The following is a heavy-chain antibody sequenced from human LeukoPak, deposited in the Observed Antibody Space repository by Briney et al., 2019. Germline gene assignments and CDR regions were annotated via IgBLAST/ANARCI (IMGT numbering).Heavy chain of an antibody. CDR2: IYYSGST. Sequence: PSETLSLTCTVSGGSISSSSYYWGWIRQPPGKGLEWIRSIYYSGSTYYNPSLKSRVTMSVDTSKNQFSLKLSSVTAADTAVYYCARHVRSTRNLDYWGQGTLVTVSS. CDR3: ARHVRSTRNLDY. CDR1: GGSISSSSYY. D-gene: IGHD5/OR15-5a*01. V-gene: IGHV4-39*01. J-gene: IGHJ4*02.